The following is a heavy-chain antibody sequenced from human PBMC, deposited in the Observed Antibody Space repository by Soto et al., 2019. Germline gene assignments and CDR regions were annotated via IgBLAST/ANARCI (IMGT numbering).Heavy chain of an antibody. D-gene: IGHD6-19*01. J-gene: IGHJ6*02. CDR2: IIPVFGII. V-gene: IGHV1-69*01. Sequence: QVQLVQSGAEVKKPGSSVRVSCKTSGDSFSKYTVNWVRQAPRQGLEWMGGIIPVFGIISHAQNFQGRVTITADESTSTAYMELSSLRSEDTAVYFCAGGRIVVAGSSAYYSMDVWGQGTTVTVSS. CDR3: AGGRIVVAGSSAYYSMDV. CDR1: GDSFSKYT.